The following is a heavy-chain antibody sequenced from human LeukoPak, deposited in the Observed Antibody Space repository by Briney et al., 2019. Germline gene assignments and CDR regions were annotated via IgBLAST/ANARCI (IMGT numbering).Heavy chain of an antibody. V-gene: IGHV3-23*01. CDR3: AKKGRGDHVSFFDY. CDR1: GLTFSSYA. Sequence: PGGSLRLSCAASGLTFSSYAMSWVRQAPGKGLEWVSAISGSGCSTYYADSVKGRFNISRDNSKNTLYLQMNSLRAEDTAVYYCAKKGRGDHVSFFDYWGQGALVTVSS. CDR2: ISGSGCST. J-gene: IGHJ4*02. D-gene: IGHD2-21*01.